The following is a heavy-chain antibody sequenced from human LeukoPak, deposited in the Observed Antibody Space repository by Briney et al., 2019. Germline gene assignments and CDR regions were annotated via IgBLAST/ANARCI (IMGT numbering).Heavy chain of an antibody. D-gene: IGHD5-24*01. CDR1: GFSVTDNY. V-gene: IGHV3-53*01. Sequence: GGSLRLSCAISGFSVTDNYMSWVRQAPGKGLEWVSVIETGGSTYCADSVKGRFTISKDNSKDTLSLQLNNLRVDDTAVYYCVRDRGDGFPDYWGQGTLVTVSS. J-gene: IGHJ4*02. CDR2: IETGGST. CDR3: VRDRGDGFPDY.